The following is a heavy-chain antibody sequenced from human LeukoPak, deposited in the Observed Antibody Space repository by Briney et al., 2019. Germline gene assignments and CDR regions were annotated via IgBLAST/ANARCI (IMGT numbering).Heavy chain of an antibody. Sequence: GGSLRLSCAASGFTLSSYWMSWVRQAPGKGLEWVANIKQDGSEKQYVDSVRGRFTISRDNAKNSLYLQMNSLRVEDTAVYYCARDGFVGAADYWGQGTLVTVSS. CDR3: ARDGFVGAADY. J-gene: IGHJ4*02. D-gene: IGHD6-13*01. CDR1: GFTLSSYW. V-gene: IGHV3-7*01. CDR2: IKQDGSEK.